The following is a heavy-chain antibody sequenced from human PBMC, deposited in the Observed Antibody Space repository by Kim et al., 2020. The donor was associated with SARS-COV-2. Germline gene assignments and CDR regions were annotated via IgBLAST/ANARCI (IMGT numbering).Heavy chain of an antibody. J-gene: IGHJ3*02. CDR3: AKDIVLGYYYDSSGYPSWGAFDI. V-gene: IGHV3-23*01. CDR2: ISGSGGST. D-gene: IGHD3-22*01. CDR1: GFTFSSYA. Sequence: GGSLRLSCAASGFTFSSYAMSWVRQAPGKGLEWVSAISGSGGSTYYADSVKGRFTISRDNSKNTLYLQMNSLRAEDTAVYYCAKDIVLGYYYDSSGYPSWGAFDIWGQGTMVTVSS.